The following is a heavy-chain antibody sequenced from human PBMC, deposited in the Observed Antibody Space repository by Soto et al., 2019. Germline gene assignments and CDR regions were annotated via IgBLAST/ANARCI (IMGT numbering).Heavy chain of an antibody. V-gene: IGHV3-23*01. J-gene: IGHJ4*02. CDR1: GLTFSIYA. D-gene: IGHD4-4*01. CDR3: AKGGRNYRNPFDY. CDR2: ISGSGCST. Sequence: GGAQILSCAASGLTFSIYAMGWVRQAPGKGLEEFSTISGSGCSTYYADSVKGRYTISTDNSKNTLYLQMNSLRAEDTAVYYCAKGGRNYRNPFDYWGQGTLVTVSS.